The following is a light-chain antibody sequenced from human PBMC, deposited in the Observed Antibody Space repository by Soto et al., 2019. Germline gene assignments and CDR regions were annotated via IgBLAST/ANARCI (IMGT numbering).Light chain of an antibody. J-gene: IGKJ3*01. Sequence: EIVLTQSPATLSLSPGERATLSCRASQSVSSYLAWYQQKPGQAPRLLIYDASNRATGIPARFSGSGSGTDFTRTISSLEPEDFAVYYCQQRSNWHTFGPGTKVDIK. CDR3: QQRSNWHT. CDR2: DAS. V-gene: IGKV3-11*01. CDR1: QSVSSY.